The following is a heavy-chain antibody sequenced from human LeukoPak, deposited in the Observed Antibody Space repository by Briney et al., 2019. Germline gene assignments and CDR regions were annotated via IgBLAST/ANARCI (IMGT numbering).Heavy chain of an antibody. CDR1: GGSISSYY. CDR2: IYYSGST. Sequence: SETLSLTCTVSGGSISSYYWSWIRQPPGKGLEWIGYIYYSGSTNYNPSLKSRVTISVDTSKNQFSLKLSSVTAADTAVYYCARDRRYSSGWSLFDYWGQGTLVTVSS. CDR3: ARDRRYSSGWSLFDY. J-gene: IGHJ4*02. D-gene: IGHD6-19*01. V-gene: IGHV4-59*01.